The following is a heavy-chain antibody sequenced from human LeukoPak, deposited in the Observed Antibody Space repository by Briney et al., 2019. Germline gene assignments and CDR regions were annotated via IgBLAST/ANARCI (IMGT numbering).Heavy chain of an antibody. D-gene: IGHD3-16*02. V-gene: IGHV4-59*01. J-gene: IGHJ4*02. CDR1: GGSISSYY. CDR2: IYYSGST. Sequence: SETLSLTCTVSGGSISSYYWSWIRQPPGKGLEWIGYIYYSGSTNYNPSLKSRVTISVDTSKNQFSLKLSSVTAADTAVYYCAGEYYDYVWGSYRYDYWGQGTLVTVSS. CDR3: AGEYYDYVWGSYRYDY.